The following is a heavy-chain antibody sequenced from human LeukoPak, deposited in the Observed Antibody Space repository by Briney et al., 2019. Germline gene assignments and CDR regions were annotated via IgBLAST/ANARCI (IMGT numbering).Heavy chain of an antibody. CDR3: ARRLWFGDQKTGNWFDP. J-gene: IGHJ5*02. Sequence: ASVKVSCKASGYTFTGYYMHWVRQAPGQGLEWMGWTNPNSGSTNYAQKFQGWVTMTRDTSISTAYMELSRLRSEDTAVYYCARRLWFGDQKTGNWFDPWGQGTLVTVSS. D-gene: IGHD3-10*01. CDR1: GYTFTGYY. V-gene: IGHV1-2*04. CDR2: TNPNSGST.